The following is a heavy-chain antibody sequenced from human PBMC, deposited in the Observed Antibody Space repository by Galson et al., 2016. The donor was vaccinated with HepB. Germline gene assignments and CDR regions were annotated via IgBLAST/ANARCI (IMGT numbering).Heavy chain of an antibody. J-gene: IGHJ4*02. V-gene: IGHV1-69*13. D-gene: IGHD3-22*01. CDR2: IIPFFGTP. Sequence: SVKVSCKASGGSFNSYAFTWVRQAPGQGLEWMGGIIPFFGTPNHAQKFQGRVTITADDSTTTAYMELRSLRSEDTAVYYCARARSPLNYYDSSGQRHNLDYWGQGTLVTVSS. CDR3: ARARSPLNYYDSSGQRHNLDY. CDR1: GGSFNSYA.